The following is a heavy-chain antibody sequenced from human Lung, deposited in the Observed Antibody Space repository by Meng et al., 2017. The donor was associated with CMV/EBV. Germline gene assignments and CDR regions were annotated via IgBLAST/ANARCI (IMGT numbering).Heavy chain of an antibody. J-gene: IGHJ4*02. Sequence: GGSXRLXCVASGFTFDNYAMHWVRQAPGKGLEWVSGISWNSDTIDYAASVRGRFTVSRDNAKHSLYLQVNSLRIEDTALYYCAKDSSAWYGGIDFDYWGQGAXVTGAS. V-gene: IGHV3-9*01. CDR1: GFTFDNYA. CDR3: AKDSSAWYGGIDFDY. D-gene: IGHD6-19*01. CDR2: ISWNSDTI.